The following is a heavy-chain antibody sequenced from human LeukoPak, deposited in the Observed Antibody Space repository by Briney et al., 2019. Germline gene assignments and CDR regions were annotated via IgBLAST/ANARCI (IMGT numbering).Heavy chain of an antibody. Sequence: VASVKVSCKASGGTFSSYAISWVRQAPGQGLEWMGRIIPIFGTANYAQKFQGRVTITTDESTSTAYMELSSLRSEDTAVYYCARDGPYDSSGFDYWGQGTLVTVSS. J-gene: IGHJ4*02. CDR3: ARDGPYDSSGFDY. CDR1: GGTFSSYA. CDR2: IIPIFGTA. D-gene: IGHD3-22*01. V-gene: IGHV1-69*05.